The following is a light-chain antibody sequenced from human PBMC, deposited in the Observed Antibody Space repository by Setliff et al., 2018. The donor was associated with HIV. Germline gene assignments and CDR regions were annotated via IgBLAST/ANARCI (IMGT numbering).Light chain of an antibody. CDR1: SSDVGGYNY. CDR3: TSYTSSYTLV. V-gene: IGLV2-14*01. Sequence: QSVLTQPASVSGSPGQSITNSCTGTSSDVGGYNYVSWYQQHPGKAPKVMIYEVSNRPSGVSNRFSGSKSGNTASLTISGLQAEDEGDYHCTSYTSSYTLVFGTGTKVTVL. CDR2: EVS. J-gene: IGLJ1*01.